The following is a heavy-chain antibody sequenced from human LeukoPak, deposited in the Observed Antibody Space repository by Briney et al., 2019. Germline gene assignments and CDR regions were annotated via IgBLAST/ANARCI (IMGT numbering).Heavy chain of an antibody. D-gene: IGHD3-16*02. J-gene: IGHJ4*02. CDR1: GGSISSFY. Sequence: SETLSLTCTVSGGSISSFYWSWIRQPPGKGLEWIGYIYYSGSTNYNPSLKSRVTISVDTSKNQFSLKLSSVTAADTAVYYCASLGGGAIGNWGQGTLVTVSS. CDR3: ASLGGGAIGN. V-gene: IGHV4-59*01. CDR2: IYYSGST.